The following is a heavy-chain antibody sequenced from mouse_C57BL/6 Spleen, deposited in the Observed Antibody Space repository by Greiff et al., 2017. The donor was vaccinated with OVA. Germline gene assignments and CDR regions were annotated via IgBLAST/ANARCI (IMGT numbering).Heavy chain of an antibody. J-gene: IGHJ3*01. D-gene: IGHD2-4*01. CDR3: AREYDYCFAY. Sequence: QVQLKQPGAELVKPGASVKLSCKASGYTFTSYWMHWVKQRPGQGLEWIGMIHPNSGSTNYNEKFKSKATLTVDKSSSTAYMQLSSLTSEDSAVYYCAREYDYCFAYWGQGTLVTVSA. CDR2: IHPNSGST. CDR1: GYTFTSYW. V-gene: IGHV1-64*01.